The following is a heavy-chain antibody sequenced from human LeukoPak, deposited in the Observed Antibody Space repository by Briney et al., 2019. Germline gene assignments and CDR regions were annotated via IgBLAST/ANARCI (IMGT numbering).Heavy chain of an antibody. J-gene: IGHJ4*02. D-gene: IGHD3-10*01. Sequence: GGSLRLSCAASGFTFSSYSMNWVRQAPGKGLEWVSYISSSSSTVYYADTVKGRFTVSRDNAKNSLYLQMNSLRAEDTAVYHCARAGSGPFGFFDYWGQGTLVTVSS. CDR2: ISSSSSTV. CDR1: GFTFSSYS. V-gene: IGHV3-48*04. CDR3: ARAGSGPFGFFDY.